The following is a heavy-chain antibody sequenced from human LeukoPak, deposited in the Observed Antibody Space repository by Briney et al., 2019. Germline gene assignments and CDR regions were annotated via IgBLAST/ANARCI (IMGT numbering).Heavy chain of an antibody. Sequence: PGGSLRLSCAASGFTFSSYGMSWVRQAPGKGLEWVSAISGSGGSTYYADSVKGRFTISRDSSKNTLFLQMNRLRAEDTAVYYCAELGITMIGGVWGKGTTVTISS. CDR1: GFTFSSYG. CDR3: AELGITMIGGV. J-gene: IGHJ6*04. CDR2: ISGSGGST. V-gene: IGHV3-23*01. D-gene: IGHD3-10*02.